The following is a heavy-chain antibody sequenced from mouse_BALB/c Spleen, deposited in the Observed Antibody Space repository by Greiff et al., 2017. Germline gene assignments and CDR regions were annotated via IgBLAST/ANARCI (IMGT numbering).Heavy chain of an antibody. D-gene: IGHD2-2*01. CDR3: TRIPLYGYDVGYAMDD. J-gene: IGHJ4*01. CDR2: IYPGNSDT. Sequence: EVKLVESGTVLARPGASVKMSCKASGYSFTSYWMHWVKQRPGQGLEWIGAIYPGNSDTSYNQKFKGKAKLTAVTSASTAYMELSSLTNEDSAVYYCTRIPLYGYDVGYAMDDWGQGTSVTVSS. V-gene: IGHV1-5*01. CDR1: GYSFTSYW.